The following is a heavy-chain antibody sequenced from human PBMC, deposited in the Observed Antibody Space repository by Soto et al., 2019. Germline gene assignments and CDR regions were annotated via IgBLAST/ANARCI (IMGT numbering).Heavy chain of an antibody. J-gene: IGHJ4*02. CDR3: AKGSEFSNSYTLDFDF. V-gene: IGHV3-23*01. CDR2: ISGNGGST. CDR1: GFTFSSYA. D-gene: IGHD6-6*01. Sequence: GGSLRLSCAASGFTFSSYAMSWVRQAPGRGLEWVSIISGNGGSTYYAASVKGRFTISRDNTRNTLYLQMDSLTAEDTAVYYCAKGSEFSNSYTLDFDFWGQGALVTVSS.